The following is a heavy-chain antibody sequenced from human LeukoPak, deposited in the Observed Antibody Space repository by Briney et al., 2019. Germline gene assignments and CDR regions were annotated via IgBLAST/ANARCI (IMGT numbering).Heavy chain of an antibody. J-gene: IGHJ4*02. Sequence: GGSLRLSCAASGFTFSDYYMSWIRQAPGKGLEWVSYITNSGSTIYYADSVKGRFTISRDNAKNSLYLQMNSLRAEDTAVYYCAREPEIRFLEWLFVFDYWGQGTLVTVSS. D-gene: IGHD3-3*01. CDR3: AREPEIRFLEWLFVFDY. CDR1: GFTFSDYY. CDR2: ITNSGSTI. V-gene: IGHV3-11*04.